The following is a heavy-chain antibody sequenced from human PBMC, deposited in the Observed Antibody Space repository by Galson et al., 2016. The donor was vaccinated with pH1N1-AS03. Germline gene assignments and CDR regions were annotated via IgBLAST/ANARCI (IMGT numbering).Heavy chain of an antibody. Sequence: SLRLSCAASGFTFSSYWMSWVRQAPGKGLEWVANIKQDGSEKYYVDSVKGRFTISRDNAKNSLYLQMNSLRAEDTAVYYCAREPSRELGNYFGYWGQGTLVTVSS. CDR1: GFTFSSYW. J-gene: IGHJ4*02. CDR2: IKQDGSEK. V-gene: IGHV3-7*03. CDR3: AREPSRELGNYFGY. D-gene: IGHD1-7*01.